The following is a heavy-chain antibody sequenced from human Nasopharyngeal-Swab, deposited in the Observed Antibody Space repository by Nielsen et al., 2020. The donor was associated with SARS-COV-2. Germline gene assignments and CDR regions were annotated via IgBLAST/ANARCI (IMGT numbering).Heavy chain of an antibody. CDR3: AFVSYDSSGYYYSY. Sequence: ASVNVSCKASGYTFTSYAMHWVRQAPGQRLEWMGWINAGNGNTKYSQKFQGRVTITRDTSATTAYMELSSLRSEDAAVYYCAFVSYDSSGYYYSYWGQGTLVTVSS. J-gene: IGHJ4*02. V-gene: IGHV1-3*01. CDR1: GYTFTSYA. D-gene: IGHD3-22*01. CDR2: INAGNGNT.